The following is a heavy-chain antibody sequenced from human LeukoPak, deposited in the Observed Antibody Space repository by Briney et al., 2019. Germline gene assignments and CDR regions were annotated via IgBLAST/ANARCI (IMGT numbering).Heavy chain of an antibody. Sequence: SETLSLTCTVSGGSISSHYWSWIRQPPGKGLEWIGYIYYSGSTNYNPSLKCRVTISVDTSKNQFSLKLSSVTAADTAVYYCAGGSYSGYAYFDYWGQGTLVTVSS. J-gene: IGHJ4*02. CDR2: IYYSGST. CDR1: GGSISSHY. V-gene: IGHV4-59*11. CDR3: AGGSYSGYAYFDY. D-gene: IGHD5-12*01.